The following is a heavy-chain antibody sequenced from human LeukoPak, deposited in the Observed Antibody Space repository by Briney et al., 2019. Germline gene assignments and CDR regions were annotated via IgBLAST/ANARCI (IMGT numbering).Heavy chain of an antibody. CDR2: INPNSGDT. CDR3: ARDLTSPLDY. CDR1: GYTFTDYY. V-gene: IGHV1-2*02. Sequence: GASVKVSCKASGYTFTDYYTHWVRQAPGQGLEWMGSINPNSGDTKFAQNFQGRVSMTRDTSISTAFMELSGLTSEDTAVYYCARDLTSPLDYWGQGTLVTVSS. J-gene: IGHJ4*02.